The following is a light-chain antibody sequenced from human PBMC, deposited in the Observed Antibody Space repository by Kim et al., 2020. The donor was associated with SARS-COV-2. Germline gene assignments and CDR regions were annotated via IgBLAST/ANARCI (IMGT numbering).Light chain of an antibody. Sequence: DLQMTQSPSTLSASVGDRVTITCRASQTIDRWLAWYQQKPGKAPKVLMYKASTLESGVPLRFSGSGSGTEFTLTISSLQPDDFATYYCQHYYSYPFTFGGGTKVDIK. J-gene: IGKJ4*01. V-gene: IGKV1-5*03. CDR3: QHYYSYPFT. CDR1: QTIDRW. CDR2: KAS.